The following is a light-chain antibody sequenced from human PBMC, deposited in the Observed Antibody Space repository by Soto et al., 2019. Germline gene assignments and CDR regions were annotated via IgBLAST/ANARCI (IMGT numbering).Light chain of an antibody. Sequence: AIQMTQSPSSLSASVGDRVTITCRASQGIRSDLGWYQQKPGKAPNLLIYAASRLQSGVPSRFSGSGSGTDFTLTISSLQPEDFATYYCLQDYNYPWTFGQGTKVEIK. CDR1: QGIRSD. V-gene: IGKV1-6*01. J-gene: IGKJ1*01. CDR2: AAS. CDR3: LQDYNYPWT.